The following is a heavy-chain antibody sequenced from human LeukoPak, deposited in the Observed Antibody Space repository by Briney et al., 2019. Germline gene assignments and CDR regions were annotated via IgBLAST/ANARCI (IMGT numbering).Heavy chain of an antibody. CDR2: INPNSGGT. CDR3: ARGYCSGGSCYLVSRNWFDP. V-gene: IGHV1-2*02. Sequence: GASVKVSCKASGYTFTGYYMHWVRQAPGQGLEWMGWINPNSGGTNYAQKFQGRVTMTRDTSISTAYMELSRLRSDDTAVYYCARGYCSGGSCYLVSRNWFDPWGQGTLVTVSS. J-gene: IGHJ5*02. CDR1: GYTFTGYY. D-gene: IGHD2-15*01.